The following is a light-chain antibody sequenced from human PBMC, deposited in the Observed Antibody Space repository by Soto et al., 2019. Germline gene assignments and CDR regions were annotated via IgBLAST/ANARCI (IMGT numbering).Light chain of an antibody. CDR2: YND. CDR1: SSNIGSNT. V-gene: IGLV1-44*01. Sequence: QSVLTQPPSASGSPVQSVTISFSGRSSNIGSNTLNWFQQLPGTAPKLLIYYNDHRDSGVPDRFSGSKSGTSASLAISGLQSVDEADYDREVWDDNLSGHLVFGGGAKRTVL. J-gene: IGLJ2*01. CDR3: EVWDDNLSGHLV.